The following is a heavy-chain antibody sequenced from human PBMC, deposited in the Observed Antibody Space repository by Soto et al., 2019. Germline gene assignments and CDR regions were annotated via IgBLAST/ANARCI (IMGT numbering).Heavy chain of an antibody. D-gene: IGHD5-12*01. V-gene: IGHV1-2*02. CDR1: GYTFTGYY. CDR2: INPNSGGT. J-gene: IGHJ6*02. Sequence: QVQLVQSGAEVKKPGASVKVSCKASGYTFTGYYIHWVRQAPGQGLEWMGWINPNSGGTNYAQTFQGRVTMTWDTSISIAYMELSRLRSDDTAVYYCARDSAYFEDGYTLVYLDVWGQGTTVTVSS. CDR3: ARDSAYFEDGYTLVYLDV.